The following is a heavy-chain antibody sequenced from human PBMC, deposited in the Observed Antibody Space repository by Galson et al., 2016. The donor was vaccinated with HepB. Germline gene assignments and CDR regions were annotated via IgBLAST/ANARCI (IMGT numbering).Heavy chain of an antibody. Sequence: PPGKGLEWVGCIYYSGSTHYNTPLQSRVSISLDTSKNQFSLKLSSVTAADTAVYYCARGNNFWSGYYVDYWGQGTLVTVSS. J-gene: IGHJ4*02. CDR2: IYYSGST. CDR3: ARGNNFWSGYYVDY. D-gene: IGHD3-3*01. V-gene: IGHV4-59*01.